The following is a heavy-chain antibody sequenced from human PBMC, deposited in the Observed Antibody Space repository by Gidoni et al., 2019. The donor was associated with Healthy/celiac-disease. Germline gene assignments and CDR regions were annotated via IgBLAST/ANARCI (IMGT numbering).Heavy chain of an antibody. CDR1: GFTFSSYW. CDR3: TSHYYGSGSPFDY. CDR2: INSGGSST. Sequence: EVQLVESGGGLVQPGGSLRLSCAASGFTFSSYWMHWVRQAPGKGLVWVSRINSGGSSTSYADSVKGRFTISRDNAKNTLYLQMNSLRAEDTAVYYCTSHYYGSGSPFDYWGQGTLVTVSS. V-gene: IGHV3-74*01. D-gene: IGHD3-10*01. J-gene: IGHJ4*02.